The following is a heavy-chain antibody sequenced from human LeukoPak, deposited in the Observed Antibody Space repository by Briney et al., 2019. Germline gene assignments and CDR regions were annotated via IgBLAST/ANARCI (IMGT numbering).Heavy chain of an antibody. Sequence: GRSLRLSCAASGFTFSSYGMHWVRQAPGKGLEWVAVISYDGSNKYYAGSVKGRFTISRDNSKNTLYLQMNSLRAEDTAVYYCAKDFDYGDYFDYWGQGTLVTVSS. CDR2: ISYDGSNK. D-gene: IGHD4-17*01. V-gene: IGHV3-30*18. CDR1: GFTFSSYG. J-gene: IGHJ4*02. CDR3: AKDFDYGDYFDY.